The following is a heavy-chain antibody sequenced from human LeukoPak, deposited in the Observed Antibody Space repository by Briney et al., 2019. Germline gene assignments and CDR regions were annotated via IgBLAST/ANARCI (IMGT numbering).Heavy chain of an antibody. CDR1: GGSISGYY. J-gene: IGHJ4*02. CDR2: MHYSGST. CDR3: ARCGYSYAVDY. Sequence: SETLSLTCTVFGGSISGYYWSWIRQPPGEGLEWIGYMHYSGSTNYNPSLKSRVTISVDTSKNQFSLKLSSVTAADTAVYYCARCGYSYAVDYWGQGTLVTVSS. D-gene: IGHD5-18*01. V-gene: IGHV4-59*01.